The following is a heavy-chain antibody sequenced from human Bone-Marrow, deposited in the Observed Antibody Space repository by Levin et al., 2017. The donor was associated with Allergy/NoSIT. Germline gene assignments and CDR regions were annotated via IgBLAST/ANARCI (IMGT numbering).Heavy chain of an antibody. V-gene: IGHV3-23*01. D-gene: IGHD3-10*01. CDR1: GFTFSSYA. CDR3: AKDSGVSGRLRFDP. J-gene: IGHJ5*02. CDR2: ISGSGGTT. Sequence: GGSLRLSCAASGFTFSSYAMSWVRQAPGKGLEWVSAISGSGGTTYYADSVKGRFTISRDNSKNTLYLQMNSLRAEDTAVYYCAKDSGVSGRLRFDPWGQGTLVTVSS.